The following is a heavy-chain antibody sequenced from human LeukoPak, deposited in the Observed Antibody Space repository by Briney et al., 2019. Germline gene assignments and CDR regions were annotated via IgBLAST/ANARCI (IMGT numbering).Heavy chain of an antibody. Sequence: PGGSLRLSCAASGFTFSSYSMNWVRQAPGKGLEWVSSISSSSSYIYYADSVKGRFTISRDNAKNSLYLQMNSLGAEDTAVYYCASSHRYCSSTSCYDPDYWGQGTLVTVSS. J-gene: IGHJ4*02. CDR1: GFTFSSYS. V-gene: IGHV3-21*01. D-gene: IGHD2-2*01. CDR3: ASSHRYCSSTSCYDPDY. CDR2: ISSSSSYI.